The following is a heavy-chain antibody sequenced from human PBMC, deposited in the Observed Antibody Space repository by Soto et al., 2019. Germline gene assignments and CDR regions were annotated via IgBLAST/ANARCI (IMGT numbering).Heavy chain of an antibody. V-gene: IGHV3-33*01. Sequence: GGSLRISCAASGFTFSSYGMHWVRQAPGKGLEWVAVIWYDGSNKYYADSVKGRFTISRDNSKNTLYLQMNSLRAEDTAVYYCARDLVVVAATVPHYYRIAVCGQGSSVPVSS. J-gene: IGHJ6*02. CDR1: GFTFSSYG. D-gene: IGHD2-15*01. CDR3: ARDLVVVAATVPHYYRIAV. CDR2: IWYDGSNK.